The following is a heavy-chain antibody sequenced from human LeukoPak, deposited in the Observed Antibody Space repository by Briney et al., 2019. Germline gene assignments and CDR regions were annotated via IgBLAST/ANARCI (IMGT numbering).Heavy chain of an antibody. D-gene: IGHD3-10*01. CDR2: INPNSGGT. CDR1: GYTFTGYY. V-gene: IGHV1-2*02. Sequence: ASVKVSCKASGYTFTGYYMHWVRQAPGQGLEWMGGINPNSGGTNYAQKFQGRVTMTRDTSISTAYMELSRLRSDDTAVYYCARDLSGSGSYYTHYWGQGTLVTVSS. CDR3: ARDLSGSGSYYTHY. J-gene: IGHJ4*02.